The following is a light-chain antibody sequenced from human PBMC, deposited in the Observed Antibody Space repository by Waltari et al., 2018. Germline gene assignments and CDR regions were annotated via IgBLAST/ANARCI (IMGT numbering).Light chain of an antibody. J-gene: IGLJ2*01. CDR3: QVWDSNSDHVV. CDR1: NIESKS. V-gene: IGLV3-21*02. Sequence: SYVLTQPPSVSVAPGQTARITCDGNNIESKSVLWFQPKPGQAPVLVVYADSARPAGVAGRFSGDKSGNTATLTISRVEVGDEADYHCQVWDSNSDHVVFGGGTKLTVL. CDR2: ADS.